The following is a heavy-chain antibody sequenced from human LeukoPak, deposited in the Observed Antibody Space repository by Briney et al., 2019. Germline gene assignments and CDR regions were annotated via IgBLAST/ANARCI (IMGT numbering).Heavy chain of an antibody. J-gene: IGHJ4*02. V-gene: IGHV4-39*07. Sequence: PSETLSLTCTVSGGSISSNNDYWGWIRQPPGKGLEWIGSIYYSGSTYYNPSLKSRVTISVDTSKNQFSLKLSSVTAADTAVYYCARKDSSGYYEFDYWGQGTLVTVSS. CDR1: GGSISSNNDY. D-gene: IGHD3-22*01. CDR3: ARKDSSGYYEFDY. CDR2: IYYSGST.